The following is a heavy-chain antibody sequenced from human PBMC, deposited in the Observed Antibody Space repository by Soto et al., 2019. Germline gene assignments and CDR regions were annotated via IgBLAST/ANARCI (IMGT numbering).Heavy chain of an antibody. CDR2: ISAYNGNT. Sequence: VASVKVSCTASGYTFTSYGISWVRQAPGQGLEWMGWISAYNGNTNYAQKLQGRVTMTTDTSTSTAYMELRSLRSDDTAVYYCARAVAARGDAFDIWGQGTMVTVSS. CDR1: GYTFTSYG. J-gene: IGHJ3*02. V-gene: IGHV1-18*01. D-gene: IGHD6-19*01. CDR3: ARAVAARGDAFDI.